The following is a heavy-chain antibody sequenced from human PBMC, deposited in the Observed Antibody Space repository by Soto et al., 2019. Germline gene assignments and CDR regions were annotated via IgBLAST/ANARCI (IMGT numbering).Heavy chain of an antibody. J-gene: IGHJ4*02. V-gene: IGHV3-73*02. CDR3: TTERDY. Sequence: EVQLVESGGGLDQIGGSLRLSCATSGLNFSGSAMHWARQASGKGLEWVGRIRSRPHNYATTYAASVEGRFTISRDDSKNTVYLQMNGLKTEDTAVYYCTTERDYWGRGTLVTVSS. CDR1: GLNFSGSA. CDR2: IRSRPHNYAT.